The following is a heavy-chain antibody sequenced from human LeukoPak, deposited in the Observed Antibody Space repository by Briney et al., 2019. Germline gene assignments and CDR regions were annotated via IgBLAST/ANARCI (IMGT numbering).Heavy chain of an antibody. Sequence: GASVKVSCKASGHTFTNNGITWMRQAPGQGLEWMGWISASYGNTYYAQKLQGRVTMTTDTSTNTVYMELRSLRSDDTAVYYCARERPTDNAFDVWGQGTTVTVSS. CDR3: ARERPTDNAFDV. CDR2: ISASYGNT. CDR1: GHTFTNNG. J-gene: IGHJ3*01. D-gene: IGHD4-17*01. V-gene: IGHV1-18*01.